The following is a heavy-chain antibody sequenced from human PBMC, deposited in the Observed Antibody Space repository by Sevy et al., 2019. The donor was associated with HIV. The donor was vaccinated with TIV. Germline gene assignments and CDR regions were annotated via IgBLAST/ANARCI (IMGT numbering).Heavy chain of an antibody. CDR1: GFTFDDYA. Sequence: GGSLRLSCAASGFTFDDYAMHWVRQAPGKGLEWISLISWDGGSTYYADSVTGRFTISRDNSKNSLYLQMNSLRAEDTALYYCAKDSSSGIAAAGTYFDYWGQGTLVTVSS. D-gene: IGHD6-13*01. CDR2: ISWDGGST. V-gene: IGHV3-43D*03. J-gene: IGHJ4*02. CDR3: AKDSSSGIAAAGTYFDY.